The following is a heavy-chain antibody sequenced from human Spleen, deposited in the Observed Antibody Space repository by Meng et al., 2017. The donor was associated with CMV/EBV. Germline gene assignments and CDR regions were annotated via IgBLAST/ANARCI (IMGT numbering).Heavy chain of an antibody. CDR3: AKEGTIFGVVIIPAYGMDV. J-gene: IGHJ6*02. Sequence: GESLKISCAASGFTFSSYSMNWVRQAPGKGLEWVSYISSSSSTIYYADSVKGRFTISRDNSKNTLYLQMNSLRAEDTAVYYCAKEGTIFGVVIIPAYGMDVWGQGTTVTVSS. CDR2: ISSSSSTI. CDR1: GFTFSSYS. D-gene: IGHD3-3*01. V-gene: IGHV3-48*01.